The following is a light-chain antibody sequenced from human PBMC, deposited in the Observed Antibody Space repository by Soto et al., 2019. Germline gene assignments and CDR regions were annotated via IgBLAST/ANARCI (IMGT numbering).Light chain of an antibody. CDR2: DAS. CDR1: QSISSW. Sequence: ASVGDRVTITCRASQSISSWLAWYQQKPGKAPKLLIYDASSLESGVPSRFSGSGSGTEFSLTISSLQPDDFATYYCQQYNSFPFTFGPGTKVDIK. CDR3: QQYNSFPFT. J-gene: IGKJ3*01. V-gene: IGKV1-5*01.